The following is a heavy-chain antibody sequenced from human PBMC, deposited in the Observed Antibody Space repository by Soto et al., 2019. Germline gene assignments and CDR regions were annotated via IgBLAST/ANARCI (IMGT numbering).Heavy chain of an antibody. J-gene: IGHJ5*02. Sequence: PSLTMSVTWAVDGGSFIGYCWSWIRKPTGKGLEWIGEINHSGSTNYNPSLKSRVTISIDTSKNQFSLKLSSVTAADTAIYYCARDSLGIAVLGTGRSKNNWFDPWGQGTLVTVSS. V-gene: IGHV4-34*01. D-gene: IGHD6-19*01. CDR2: INHSGST. CDR1: GGSFIGYC. CDR3: ARDSLGIAVLGTGRSKNNWFDP.